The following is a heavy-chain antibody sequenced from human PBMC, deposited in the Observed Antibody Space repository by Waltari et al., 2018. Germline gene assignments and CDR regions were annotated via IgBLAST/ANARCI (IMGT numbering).Heavy chain of an antibody. V-gene: IGHV3-74*03. CDR3: ARSPDWGSVRFDY. D-gene: IGHD7-27*01. CDR1: GLRFSTYW. Sequence: EVQMVESGGGWVQPGESLRLSCATSGLRFSTYWMNWVRQAPGKGLVWVSSITSDGSSTKSADSVKGRFTIARDNAKNTLYLQMNSLRADDTAVYYCARSPDWGSVRFDYWGQGTLVTVSS. CDR2: ITSDGSST. J-gene: IGHJ4*02.